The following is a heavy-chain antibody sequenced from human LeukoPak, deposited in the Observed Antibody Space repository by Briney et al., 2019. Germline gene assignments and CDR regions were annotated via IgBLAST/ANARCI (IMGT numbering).Heavy chain of an antibody. Sequence: GESLKISCEGSGYSFTTYWVGWVRQKPGKGLEWMGVIYPGDSDARYSPSFQGQVTISADKSINAAYLQWNSLKASDTAMYYCARRLGDSSGWLLFDYWGQGTLVSVSS. CDR3: ARRLGDSSGWLLFDY. V-gene: IGHV5-51*01. CDR1: GYSFTTYW. J-gene: IGHJ4*02. D-gene: IGHD6-19*01. CDR2: IYPGDSDA.